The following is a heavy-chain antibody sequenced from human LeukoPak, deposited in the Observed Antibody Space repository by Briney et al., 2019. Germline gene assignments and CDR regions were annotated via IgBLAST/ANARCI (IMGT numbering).Heavy chain of an antibody. CDR2: VRGSADTG. CDR1: GFTIKTYA. Sequence: GGSLRLSCAASGFTIKTYAMSWVRQAPGKGLQWVSGVRGSADTGNYADSVKGRFTISRDNAKNSLYLQMNSLRAEDTAVYYCARLAYCGGDCYSWRNAVAYYYYGMDVWGQGTTVTVSS. V-gene: IGHV3-23*01. D-gene: IGHD2-21*02. CDR3: ARLAYCGGDCYSWRNAVAYYYYGMDV. J-gene: IGHJ6*02.